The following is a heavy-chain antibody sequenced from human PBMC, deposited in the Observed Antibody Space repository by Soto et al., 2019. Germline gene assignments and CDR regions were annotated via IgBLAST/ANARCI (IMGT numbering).Heavy chain of an antibody. CDR2: INPNSGGT. CDR3: ARVDERQNSAAGPLDYYYYGMDV. J-gene: IGHJ6*02. D-gene: IGHD6-13*01. V-gene: IGHV1-2*02. Sequence: ASVKVSCKASGYTLTGYYMHWVRQAPGQGLEWMGWINPNSGGTNYAQKFQGRVTMTRDTSISTAYMELSRLRSDDTAVYYCARVDERQNSAAGPLDYYYYGMDVWGQGTTVTVSS. CDR1: GYTLTGYY.